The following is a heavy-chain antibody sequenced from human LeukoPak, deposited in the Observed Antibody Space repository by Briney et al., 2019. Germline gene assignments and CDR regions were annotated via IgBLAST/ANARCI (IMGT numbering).Heavy chain of an antibody. CDR3: VRDKGGRSGAIYYDAFDV. V-gene: IGHV3-7*01. J-gene: IGHJ3*01. Sequence: GGSLRLSCAASGFTFSNYWMSWVRQAPGKGLEWVANIDQGGSTKYYVDSLKGRFTISRDNAKNSLYLQMNSLRAEDTAAYYCVRDKGGRSGAIYYDAFDVWGQGTMVTVSS. CDR1: GFTFSNYW. D-gene: IGHD1-26*01. CDR2: IDQGGSTK.